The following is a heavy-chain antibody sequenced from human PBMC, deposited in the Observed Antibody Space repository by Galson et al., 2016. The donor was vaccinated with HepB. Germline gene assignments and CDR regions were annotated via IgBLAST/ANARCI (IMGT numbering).Heavy chain of an antibody. CDR3: ARRLDTQRRIAGWGWGMDV. Sequence: SLRLSCAASGFTFRSYWMSWVRQAPGKGLEWVANINHDGSEKYSADSVKGRFTITRDNAQNSLYLQMSSLRVEEAGVYYCARRLDTQRRIAGWGWGMDVWGQGTTVTVS. V-gene: IGHV3-7*01. D-gene: IGHD6-19*01. J-gene: IGHJ6*02. CDR2: INHDGSEK. CDR1: GFTFRSYW.